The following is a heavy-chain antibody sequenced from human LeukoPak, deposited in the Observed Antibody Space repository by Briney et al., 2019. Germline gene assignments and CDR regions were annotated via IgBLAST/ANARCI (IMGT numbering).Heavy chain of an antibody. J-gene: IGHJ4*02. D-gene: IGHD3-22*01. CDR1: GFTFSSYG. V-gene: IGHV3-33*01. CDR2: IWYDGSNK. CDR3: ARVRGYDTSDYDY. Sequence: PGRSLRLSCAASGFTFSSYGMHWVRQAPGKGLEWVAVIWYDGSNKYYADSVKGRFTISRDNAKNTLYLQMNTLRAEDTAVYYCARVRGYDTSDYDYWGQGTLVTVSS.